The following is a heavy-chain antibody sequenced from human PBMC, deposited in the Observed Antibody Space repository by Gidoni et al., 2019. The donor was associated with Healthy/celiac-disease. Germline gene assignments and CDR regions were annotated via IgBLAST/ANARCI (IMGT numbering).Heavy chain of an antibody. CDR1: GFTFSSSW. CDR2: IKQGGSEK. CDR3: ARDLKDSWYFDL. J-gene: IGHJ2*01. Sequence: EVQLVEPGGGLVQPGGSLRLSCAPSGFTFSSSWMSWVRQAPGKGLKWVANIKQGGSEKYYVDSVKGRFTISRDNAKNSLYLQMNSLRAEDTAVYYCARDLKDSWYFDLWGRGTLVTVSS. V-gene: IGHV3-7*01.